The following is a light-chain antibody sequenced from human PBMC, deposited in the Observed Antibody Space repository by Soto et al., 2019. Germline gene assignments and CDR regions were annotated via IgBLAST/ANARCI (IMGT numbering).Light chain of an antibody. Sequence: SYELTQPPSVSVAPGQTARITCGGNNIGSKSVHWYQQKPGQAPVLVVYDDSDRPSGIPERFSGSNSGNTASLTVSGLQAEDEADYYCTSYATGDTFPFGGGTKLTVL. CDR2: DDS. CDR3: TSYATGDTFP. V-gene: IGLV3-21*02. J-gene: IGLJ2*01. CDR1: NIGSKS.